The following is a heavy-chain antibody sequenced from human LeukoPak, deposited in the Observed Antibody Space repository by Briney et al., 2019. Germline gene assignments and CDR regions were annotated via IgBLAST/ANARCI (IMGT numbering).Heavy chain of an antibody. CDR2: ISTGSSTI. D-gene: IGHD3-3*01. V-gene: IGHV3-48*02. CDR1: RFSFSSYS. Sequence: GGSLRLSCVGSRFSFSSYSMNWVRQAPGKGLEWVSYISTGSSTIYYADSVKGRFTISRDDAKKSLFLQMNSLRDEDTAVYYCARHGGFLEWLYHFDYWGQGTLVTVSS. CDR3: ARHGGFLEWLYHFDY. J-gene: IGHJ4*02.